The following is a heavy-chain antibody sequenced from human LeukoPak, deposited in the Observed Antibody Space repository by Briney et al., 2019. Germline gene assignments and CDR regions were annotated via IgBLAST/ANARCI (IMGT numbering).Heavy chain of an antibody. CDR1: GGSISSYY. CDR3: ARVADSDSWYGDY. V-gene: IGHV4-59*08. D-gene: IGHD6-13*01. J-gene: IGHJ4*02. Sequence: SETLSFTCTVSGGSISSYYWNWIRQPPGKGLEWIGCIFYTGSIHYSPSLKSRVTISVDTSKNQFSLKLTSVTAADTAVYYCARVADSDSWYGDYWGQGTLVTVSS. CDR2: IFYTGSI.